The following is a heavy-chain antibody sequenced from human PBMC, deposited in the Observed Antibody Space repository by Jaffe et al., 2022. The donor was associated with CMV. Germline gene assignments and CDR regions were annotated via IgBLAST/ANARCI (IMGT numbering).Heavy chain of an antibody. D-gene: IGHD3-9*01. J-gene: IGHJ6*02. Sequence: QVQLVESGGGVVQPGRSLRLSCAASGFTFSSYGMHWVRQAPGKGLEWVAVIWYDGSNKYYADSVKGRFTISRDNSKNTLYLQMNSLRAEDTAVYYCARDQVAKTNFDWFPYYYYYGMDVWGQGTTVTVSS. CDR2: IWYDGSNK. CDR1: GFTFSSYG. V-gene: IGHV3-33*01. CDR3: ARDQVAKTNFDWFPYYYYYGMDV.